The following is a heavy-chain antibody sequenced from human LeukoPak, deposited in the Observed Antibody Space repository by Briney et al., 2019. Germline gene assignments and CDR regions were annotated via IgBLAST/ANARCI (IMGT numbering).Heavy chain of an antibody. V-gene: IGHV1-46*01. CDR3: ARISGGRAFDI. CDR1: GYTFTSYY. J-gene: IGHJ3*02. CDR2: INPSGGST. D-gene: IGHD1-14*01. Sequence: ASVKVFCKASGYTFTSYYMHWVRQAPGQGLEWMGIINPSGGSTSYAQKFQGRVTMTRDTSTSTVYMELSSLRSEDTAVYYCARISGGRAFDIWGQETMVTVSS.